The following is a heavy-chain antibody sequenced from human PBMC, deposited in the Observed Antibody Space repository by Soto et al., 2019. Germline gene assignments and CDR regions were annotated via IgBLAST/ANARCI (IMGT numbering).Heavy chain of an antibody. V-gene: IGHV3-23*01. CDR2: ISGSGDST. CDR3: AKGGQQLVRYGIDV. D-gene: IGHD6-13*01. J-gene: IGHJ6*02. Sequence: GGSLRLSCAASGFTFSSYAMSWVRQAPGKGLEWVSVISGSGDSTYYADSVKGRFTISRDNSKNTLYLQMNSLRAEDTAVYYCAKGGQQLVRYGIDVWGQGTTVTVSS. CDR1: GFTFSSYA.